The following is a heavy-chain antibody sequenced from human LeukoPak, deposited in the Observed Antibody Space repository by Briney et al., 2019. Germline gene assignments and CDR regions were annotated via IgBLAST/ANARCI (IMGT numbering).Heavy chain of an antibody. J-gene: IGHJ6*03. CDR2: IYYSGST. Sequence: SETLSLTCTVSGGSISSSSYYWGWIRQPPGTGLEWIGSIYYSGSTYYNPSLKSRVTISVDTSKNQFSLKLSSVTAADTAVYYCAVPTSPYYYYYMDVWGKGTTVTISS. CDR1: GGSISSSSYY. CDR3: AVPTSPYYYYYMDV. V-gene: IGHV4-39*07. D-gene: IGHD2/OR15-2a*01.